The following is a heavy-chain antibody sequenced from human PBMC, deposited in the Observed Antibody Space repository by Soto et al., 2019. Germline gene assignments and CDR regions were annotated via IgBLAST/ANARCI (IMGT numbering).Heavy chain of an antibody. D-gene: IGHD6-13*01. Sequence: QVQLQESGPGLVKPSETLSLTCTVSGGSVASGGDYWTWMRQPPGKGLEWIGYIYYGTTRYNPSLKSRVVISADTSKNQSSLKVTSVTAADTAVYYCAREIPIAWYRGFDYWGRGTLVAVSS. J-gene: IGHJ4*02. CDR3: AREIPIAWYRGFDY. CDR2: IYYGTT. CDR1: GGSVASGGDY. V-gene: IGHV4-61*08.